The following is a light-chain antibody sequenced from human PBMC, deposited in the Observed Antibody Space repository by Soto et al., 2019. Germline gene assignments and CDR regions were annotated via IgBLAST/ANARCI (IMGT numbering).Light chain of an antibody. V-gene: IGKV1-39*01. J-gene: IGKJ2*01. Sequence: DIQKTQSPSSLSASVGDRVTITCRASQTISTYLNWYQQNPGKAPKLLIYAASNLQNGVPSRFSGSGSGTDFTLTISSLQPEDFATYYCQKSSSIPYTFGQGTKLEIK. CDR3: QKSSSIPYT. CDR1: QTISTY. CDR2: AAS.